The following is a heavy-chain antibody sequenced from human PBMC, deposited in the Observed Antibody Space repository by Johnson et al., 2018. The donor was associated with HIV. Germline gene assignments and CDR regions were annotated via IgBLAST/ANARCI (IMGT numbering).Heavy chain of an antibody. CDR3: AKNGARGDAFDI. J-gene: IGHJ3*02. V-gene: IGHV3-23*04. D-gene: IGHD2-8*01. CDR2: INHSGDGT. Sequence: EVQLVESGGGLVKPGGSLRVSCAASGFTFSNAWMSWVRQAPGKGLEWVSAINHSGDGTYSADSVKGRFTVSRDNSKNTLYLQMNSLRAEDTAVYYCAKNGARGDAFDIWGQGTMVTVSS. CDR1: GFTFSNAW.